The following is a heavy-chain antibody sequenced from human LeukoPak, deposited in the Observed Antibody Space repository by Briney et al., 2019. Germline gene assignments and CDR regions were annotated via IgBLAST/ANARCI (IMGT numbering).Heavy chain of an antibody. Sequence: SETLSLTCTVSGGSISSYYWSWIRQPPGKGLEWIGYIYTSGSTNYNPSLKSRVTISVDTSKNQFSLKLSSVTAADTAVYYCARSWSYYYDTKYPEKLPNWFDPWGQRTLVTVSS. V-gene: IGHV4-4*09. CDR2: IYTSGST. J-gene: IGHJ5*02. CDR3: ARSWSYYYDTKYPEKLPNWFDP. CDR1: GGSISSYY. D-gene: IGHD3-22*01.